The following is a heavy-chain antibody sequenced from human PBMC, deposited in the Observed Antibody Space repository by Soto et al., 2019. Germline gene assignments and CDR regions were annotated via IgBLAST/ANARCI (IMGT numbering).Heavy chain of an antibody. Sequence: QVHLVESGGGVVQPGRSLRLSCAASGFSFYSYAMHWVRQAPGKGLEWVAVISYDGSNKYYADSVKGRVDISRDNSKNMVYLQMNSLRGEDTAVYYCAREVGSSTSSHYFYYYAMDVW. CDR2: ISYDGSNK. J-gene: IGHJ6*01. V-gene: IGHV3-30*09. CDR3: AREVGSSTSSHYFYYYAMDV. CDR1: GFSFYSYA. D-gene: IGHD6-6*01.